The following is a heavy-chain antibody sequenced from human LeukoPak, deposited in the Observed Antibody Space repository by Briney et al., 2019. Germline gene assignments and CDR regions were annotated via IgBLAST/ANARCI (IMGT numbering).Heavy chain of an antibody. Sequence: ASVKVSCKASGYTFTSYYMHWVRQAPGQGFEWMGIINPSGGSTSYAQKFQGRVTMTRDTSTSTVYMELSSLRSEDTAVYYCAREYSSGWYFGYWGQGTLVTVSS. J-gene: IGHJ4*02. V-gene: IGHV1-46*01. CDR2: INPSGGST. CDR1: GYTFTSYY. CDR3: AREYSSGWYFGY. D-gene: IGHD6-19*01.